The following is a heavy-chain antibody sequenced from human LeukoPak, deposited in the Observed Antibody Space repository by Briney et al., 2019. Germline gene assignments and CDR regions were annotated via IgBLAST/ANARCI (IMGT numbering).Heavy chain of an antibody. D-gene: IGHD4/OR15-4a*01. J-gene: IGHJ4*02. V-gene: IGHV1-2*02. CDR2: IKPDSGAP. CDR3: ARDHDYGPDY. CDR1: GYTFTVHY. Sequence: ASLKVSCKASGYTFTVHYLHWLRQAPGQGLEWMGWIKPDSGAPNFAQNFQGRVTMPSDTSINTAYMELSSLTSDDTAMYYCARDHDYGPDYWGQGTLVTVSA.